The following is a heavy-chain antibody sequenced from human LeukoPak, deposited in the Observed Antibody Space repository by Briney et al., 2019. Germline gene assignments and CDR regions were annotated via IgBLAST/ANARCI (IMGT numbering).Heavy chain of an antibody. V-gene: IGHV4-59*08. CDR3: ARHRAYYDFWSGYGIDY. J-gene: IGHJ4*02. CDR1: GGSISSYY. D-gene: IGHD3-3*01. CDR2: IYYSGST. Sequence: PSETLSLTCTVSGGSISSYYWSWIRQPPGKGLEWIGYIYYSGSTNYNPSLKSRVTISVDTSKNQLSLKLSSVTAADTAVYYCARHRAYYDFWSGYGIDYWGQGTLVTVSS.